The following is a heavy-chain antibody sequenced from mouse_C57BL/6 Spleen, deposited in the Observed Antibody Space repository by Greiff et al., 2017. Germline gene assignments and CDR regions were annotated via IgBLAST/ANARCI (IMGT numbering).Heavy chain of an antibody. J-gene: IGHJ2*01. V-gene: IGHV7-1*01. Sequence: EVMLVESGGGLVQSGRSLRLSCATSGFTFSDFYMEWVRQAPGKGLEWIAASRNKANDYTTEYSASVKGRFIVSRDTSQSILYLQMNALRAEDTAIYYCARDAPHGGYFDYWGQGTTLTVSS. CDR3: ARDAPHGGYFDY. CDR2: SRNKANDYTT. CDR1: GFTFSDFY. D-gene: IGHD6-1*01.